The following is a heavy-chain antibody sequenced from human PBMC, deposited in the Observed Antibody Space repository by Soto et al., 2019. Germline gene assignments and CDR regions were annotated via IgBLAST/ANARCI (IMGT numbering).Heavy chain of an antibody. Sequence: QVQLVQSGAEVKKPGASVKVSCKTSGYMFTGYFIHWVRQAPGQGLEWMGWVNPHSGGSDYAQKFQGRVTMTRDTSISTAYMELSSLRSDDTAVYYCAREGYYDTSAYPFNYWGQGTLVTVSS. CDR3: AREGYYDTSAYPFNY. CDR1: GYMFTGYF. CDR2: VNPHSGGS. V-gene: IGHV1-2*02. J-gene: IGHJ4*02. D-gene: IGHD3-22*01.